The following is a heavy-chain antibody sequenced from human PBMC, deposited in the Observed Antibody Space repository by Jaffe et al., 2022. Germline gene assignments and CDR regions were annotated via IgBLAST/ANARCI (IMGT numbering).Heavy chain of an antibody. CDR1: GGSISSGGYS. D-gene: IGHD3-3*01. J-gene: IGHJ3*02. V-gene: IGHV4-30-2*01. Sequence: QLQLQESGSGLVKPSQTLSLTCAVSGGSISSGGYSWSWIRQPPGKGLEWIGYIYHSGSTYYNPSLKSRVTISVDRSKNQFSLKLSSVTAADTAVYYCARGRHSDFWSGFPPAFDIWGQGTMVTVSS. CDR2: IYHSGST. CDR3: ARGRHSDFWSGFPPAFDI.